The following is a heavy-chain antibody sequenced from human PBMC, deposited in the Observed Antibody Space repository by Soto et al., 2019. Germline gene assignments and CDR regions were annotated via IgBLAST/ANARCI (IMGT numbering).Heavy chain of an antibody. Sequence: ASVKVSCKASGYTFTGYDMHWVRQAPGQGLEWMGWINPNSGGTNYAQKFQGRVTMTRDTSISTSYMELRRLRSDETAVSYCARARGGDTSGYYHDYWGEATLVTVSS. CDR3: ARARGGDTSGYYHDY. CDR1: GYTFTGYD. CDR2: INPNSGGT. D-gene: IGHD3-22*01. V-gene: IGHV1-2*02. J-gene: IGHJ4*02.